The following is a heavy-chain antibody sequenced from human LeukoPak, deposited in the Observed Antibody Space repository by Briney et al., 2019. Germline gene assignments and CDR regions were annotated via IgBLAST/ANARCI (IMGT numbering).Heavy chain of an antibody. CDR1: GFTFSSYE. V-gene: IGHV3-48*03. D-gene: IGHD6-13*01. J-gene: IGHJ4*02. CDR2: ISSSGSTI. Sequence: PGGSLRLSCAASGFTFSSYEMNWVRQAPGKGLEWVSYISSSGSTIYYADSVKGRFTNYRDNAKNSLYLQMNSLRAEDTAVYYCARGGSIAAAGTPDYWGQGTLVTVSS. CDR3: ARGGSIAAAGTPDY.